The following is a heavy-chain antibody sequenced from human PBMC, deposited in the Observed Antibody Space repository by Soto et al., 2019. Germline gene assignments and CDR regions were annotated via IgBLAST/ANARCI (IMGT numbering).Heavy chain of an antibody. CDR3: ARQGRYYDFWSGYYGREYYYYGMDV. J-gene: IGHJ6*02. D-gene: IGHD3-3*01. Sequence: PSETLSLTCTVSGGSISSSSYYWGWIRQPPGKGLEWIGSIYYSGSTYYNPSLKSRVTISVDTSKNQFSLKLSSVTAADTAVYYCARQGRYYDFWSGYYGREYYYYGMDVWGQGTTVTVS. V-gene: IGHV4-39*01. CDR1: GGSISSSSYY. CDR2: IYYSGST.